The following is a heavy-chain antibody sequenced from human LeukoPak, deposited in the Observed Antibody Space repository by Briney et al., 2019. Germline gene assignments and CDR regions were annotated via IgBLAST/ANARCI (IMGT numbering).Heavy chain of an antibody. J-gene: IGHJ6*02. Sequence: GESLRLSCAASGFTFSSNWMHWVRQTPGKGLLWVSRINMDGTTTTYADSVKGRFTISRDNAKNSLYLQMNSLRAEDTAVYYCARDDYGDPLYYGMDVWGQGTTVTVSS. V-gene: IGHV3-74*01. CDR1: GFTFSSNW. D-gene: IGHD4-17*01. CDR3: ARDDYGDPLYYGMDV. CDR2: INMDGTTT.